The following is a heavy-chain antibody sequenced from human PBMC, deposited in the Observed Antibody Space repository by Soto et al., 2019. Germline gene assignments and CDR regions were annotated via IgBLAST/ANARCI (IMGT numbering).Heavy chain of an antibody. V-gene: IGHV1-69*13. CDR3: ARTPRQRFPTSDEIDS. Sequence: SVKVSCKASGGTFYTYTFSWVRQAPGQGLEWMGSITPIYPTTNYAEKFQGRLTVTADGSTNTAYMELNSLTSDDTAVYYCARTPRQRFPTSDEIDSWGQGTLVTVSS. D-gene: IGHD3-3*01. CDR1: GGTFYTYT. CDR2: ITPIYPTT. J-gene: IGHJ4*02.